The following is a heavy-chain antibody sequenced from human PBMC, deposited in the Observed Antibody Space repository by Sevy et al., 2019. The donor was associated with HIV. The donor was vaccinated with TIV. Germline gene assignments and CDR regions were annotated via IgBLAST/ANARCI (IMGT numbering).Heavy chain of an antibody. CDR3: AKDRCTGDVCENYYYALDI. CDR1: GFTFNSYA. Sequence: QLGGPLRLSCAASGFTFNSYAMHWVRQAPGKGLEWVAVISKDGRTKYYAESVKGRFTISRDNSKNTLNLQMNSLRAEDTAVFYCAKDRCTGDVCENYYYALDIWGQGTTVTVSS. J-gene: IGHJ6*02. CDR2: ISKDGRTK. V-gene: IGHV3-30*18. D-gene: IGHD2-8*02.